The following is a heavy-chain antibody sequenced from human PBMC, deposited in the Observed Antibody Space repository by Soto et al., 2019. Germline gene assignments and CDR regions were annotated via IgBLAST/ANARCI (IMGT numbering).Heavy chain of an antibody. CDR2: INPNSGGT. J-gene: IGHJ6*02. D-gene: IGHD3-22*01. CDR1: GYGLAGNY. Sequence: ASVEVSCKACGYGLAGNYRRWVRQAPGQGLEWMGWINPNSGGTNYAQKFQSRVTMTRDTSISTAYMELRSPRSDDTAVYYCARDTYYYDSSAYYGMDVLGQGTTVTVS. CDR3: ARDTYYYDSSAYYGMDV. V-gene: IGHV1-2*02.